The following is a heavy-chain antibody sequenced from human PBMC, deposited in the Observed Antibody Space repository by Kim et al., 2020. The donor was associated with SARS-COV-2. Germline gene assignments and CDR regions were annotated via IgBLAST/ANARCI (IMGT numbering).Heavy chain of an antibody. CDR3: ARFFAGAGFDI. J-gene: IGHJ3*02. D-gene: IGHD1-1*01. CDR2: K. V-gene: IGHV2-70*01. Sequence: KYYSTSLKARLTISKDTSKNQVVLTMTNMDPVDTATYYCARFFAGAGFDIWGQGTMVTVSS.